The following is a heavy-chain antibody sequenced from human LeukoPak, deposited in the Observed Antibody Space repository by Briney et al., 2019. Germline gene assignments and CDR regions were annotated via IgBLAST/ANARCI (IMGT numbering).Heavy chain of an antibody. CDR2: IYYSGTT. CDR1: DDSISSQY. Sequence: SETLSLTCSVSDDSISSQYWSWIRQPPGKGLEWIGYIYYSGTTNYNPSLKSRVTISVDTSRNQFSLQLRSVTAADTAVYYCAREDPQTTVPEGMDVWGQGTTVIVSS. D-gene: IGHD4-17*01. V-gene: IGHV4-59*11. J-gene: IGHJ6*02. CDR3: AREDPQTTVPEGMDV.